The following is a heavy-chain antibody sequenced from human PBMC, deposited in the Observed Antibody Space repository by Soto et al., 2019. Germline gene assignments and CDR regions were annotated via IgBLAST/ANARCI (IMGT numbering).Heavy chain of an antibody. V-gene: IGHV3-30*18. CDR2: ISYDGSNK. Sequence: QVQLVESGGGVVQPGRSLRLSCAASGFTFSSYGMHWVRQAPGKGLEWVAVISYDGSNKYYADSVKGRFTISRDNSKNTLYLQMNSLRAEDTAVYYCAKGYYYQDWFDPWGQGILVTVS. CDR3: AKGYYYQDWFDP. J-gene: IGHJ5*02. CDR1: GFTFSSYG. D-gene: IGHD3-10*01.